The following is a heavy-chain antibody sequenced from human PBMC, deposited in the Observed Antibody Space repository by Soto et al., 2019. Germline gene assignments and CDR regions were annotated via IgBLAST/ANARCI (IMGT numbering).Heavy chain of an antibody. CDR1: GFTFSSYA. J-gene: IGHJ6*03. CDR3: AKPGVVGGNYYYYYMDV. V-gene: IGHV3-23*01. CDR2: ISGSGGST. D-gene: IGHD3-22*01. Sequence: GGSLRLSCAASGFTFSSYAMSWVRQAPGKGLEWVSAISGSGGSTYYADSVKGRFTISRDNSKNTLYLQMNSLRAEDTAVYYCAKPGVVGGNYYYYYMDVWGKGTTVTVSS.